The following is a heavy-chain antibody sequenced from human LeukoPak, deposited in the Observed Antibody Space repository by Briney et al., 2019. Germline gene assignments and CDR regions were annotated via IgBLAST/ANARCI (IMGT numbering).Heavy chain of an antibody. D-gene: IGHD4-17*01. Sequence: GGPLRLSCAASGFTFSSYAMIWVRQAPGKGLECVSAISGSGGSTYYADSVKGRFTISRDNSKNTLYLQMNSLRAEDTAVYYCARDLDYGDIDYWGQGTLVTVSS. CDR1: GFTFSSYA. CDR2: ISGSGGST. CDR3: ARDLDYGDIDY. J-gene: IGHJ4*02. V-gene: IGHV3-23*01.